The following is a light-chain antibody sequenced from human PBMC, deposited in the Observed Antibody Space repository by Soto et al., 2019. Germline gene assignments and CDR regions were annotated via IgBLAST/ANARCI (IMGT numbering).Light chain of an antibody. CDR2: EVS. J-gene: IGLJ1*01. CDR1: SSDVGGYNY. V-gene: IGLV2-8*01. CDR3: SSYAGSNNFV. Sequence: QSALTQPPSASGSPGQSVTISCTGTSSDVGGYNYVSWYQQHPGKAPKLMIYEVSKRPSGVPDRFSGSKSGNTASLTVSGLQADDKADYYCSSYAGSNNFVFGTGTKVTVL.